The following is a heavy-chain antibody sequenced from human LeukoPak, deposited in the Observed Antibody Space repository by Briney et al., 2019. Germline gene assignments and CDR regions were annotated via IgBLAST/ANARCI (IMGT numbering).Heavy chain of an antibody. CDR2: IIPIFGTA. V-gene: IGHV1-69*13. CDR1: GGTFSSYA. D-gene: IGHD5-18*01. Sequence: ASVKVCCKASGGTFSSYAISWVRQAPGQGLEWMGGIIPIFGTANYAQKFQGRVTITADESTSTAYMELSSLRSEDTAVYYCARDTGVDTGGGGFGYWGQGTLVTVSS. CDR3: ARDTGVDTGGGGFGY. J-gene: IGHJ4*02.